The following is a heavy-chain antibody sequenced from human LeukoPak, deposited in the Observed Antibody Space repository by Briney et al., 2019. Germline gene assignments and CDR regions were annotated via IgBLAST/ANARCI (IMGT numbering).Heavy chain of an antibody. CDR1: GFTFSDYN. CDR3: AELGITMIGGV. D-gene: IGHD3-10*02. J-gene: IGHJ6*04. V-gene: IGHV3-11*04. Sequence: GGSLRLSCAASGFTFSDYNMRWIRQAPGKGLGWVSSISRSGSTKYYADSVKGRFTTSRDNAKNSLFLQMNSLRAEDTAVYYCAELGITMIGGVWGKGTTVTISS. CDR2: ISRSGSTK.